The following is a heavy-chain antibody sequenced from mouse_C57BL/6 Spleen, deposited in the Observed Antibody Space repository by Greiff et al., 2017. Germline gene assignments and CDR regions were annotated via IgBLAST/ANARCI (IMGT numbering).Heavy chain of an antibody. CDR2: INYDGSST. V-gene: IGHV5-16*01. CDR3: ARVGLRAMDY. D-gene: IGHD2-2*01. CDR1: GFTFSDYY. J-gene: IGHJ4*01. Sequence: EVQRVESEGGLVQPGSSMKLSCTASGFTFSDYYMAWVRQVPEKGLEWVANINYDGSSTYYLDSLKSRFIISRDNAKNILYLQMSSLKSEDTATYYCARVGLRAMDYWGQGTSVTVSS.